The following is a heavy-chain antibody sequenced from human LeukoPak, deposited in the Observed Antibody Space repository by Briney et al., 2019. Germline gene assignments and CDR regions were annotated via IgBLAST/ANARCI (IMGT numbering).Heavy chain of an antibody. Sequence: ASVKVSCKASGYTYTTDGVSWVRQAPGQGLEWMGWIDTYSGKTNYAQKFQGRVTMTSDTSTSTAYMELRSLRSDDTAVYYCARDRGIAEADSFDPWGQGTLVTVSS. CDR1: GYTYTTDG. V-gene: IGHV1-18*01. J-gene: IGHJ5*02. D-gene: IGHD6-13*01. CDR2: IDTYSGKT. CDR3: ARDRGIAEADSFDP.